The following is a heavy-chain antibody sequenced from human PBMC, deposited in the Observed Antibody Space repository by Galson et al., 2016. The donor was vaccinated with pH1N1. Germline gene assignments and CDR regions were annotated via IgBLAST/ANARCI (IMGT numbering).Heavy chain of an antibody. Sequence: QSGAEVKKPGESLKISCKGSGYSFTRYWIGWVRQMPGKGLEWLGIIYPGDSDTRYSPSFQGQVTISADKSTSTAYLQWSSLKAAGTAICYCASCAVTYYYDGKGYPVRYFALWSRGTLVTPPS. CDR2: IYPGDSDT. CDR1: GYSFTRYW. V-gene: IGHV5-51*03. CDR3: ASCAVTYYYDGKGYPVRYFAL. D-gene: IGHD3-22*01. J-gene: IGHJ2*01.